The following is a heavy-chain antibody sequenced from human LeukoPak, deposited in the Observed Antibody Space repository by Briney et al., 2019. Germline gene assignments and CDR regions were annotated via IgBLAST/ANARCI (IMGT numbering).Heavy chain of an antibody. V-gene: IGHV4-34*01. CDR1: GGSFSGYY. CDR3: ARGVRGLLDY. J-gene: IGHJ4*02. Sequence: SETLSLTCAVYGGSFSGYYWSWIRRPPGKGLEWIGEINHSGSTNYNPSLKSRVTISVDTSKNQFSLKLSPVTAADTAVYYCARGVRGLLDYWGQGTLVTVSS. CDR2: INHSGST.